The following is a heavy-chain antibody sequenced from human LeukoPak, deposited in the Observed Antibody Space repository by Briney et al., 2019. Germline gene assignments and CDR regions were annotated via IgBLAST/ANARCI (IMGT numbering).Heavy chain of an antibody. CDR1: GGSISSYY. CDR2: IYYSGST. J-gene: IGHJ4*02. CDR3: ASADDY. V-gene: IGHV4-59*08. Sequence: SETLSLTCTVSGGSISSYYWSWIRQPPGKGLEWIGYIYYSGSTNYNPSLKSRVTISVDTSKNQFSLKLSSVTAADTAVYYCASADDYWGQGTLVTVSS.